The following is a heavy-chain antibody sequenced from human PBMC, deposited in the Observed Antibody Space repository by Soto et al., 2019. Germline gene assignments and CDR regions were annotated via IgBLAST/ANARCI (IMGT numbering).Heavy chain of an antibody. J-gene: IGHJ5*01. Sequence: PSETLSLTCTVSAGSISSYYWSWIRQPPGKGLEWIGYIYYSGSTNYNPSLKSRVTISVDTSKNQFSLKLSSVTAADTAVYYCPRDLGYYGSDSWGQGTLVTVSS. CDR1: AGSISSYY. CDR2: IYYSGST. CDR3: PRDLGYYGSDS. D-gene: IGHD3-10*01. V-gene: IGHV4-59*01.